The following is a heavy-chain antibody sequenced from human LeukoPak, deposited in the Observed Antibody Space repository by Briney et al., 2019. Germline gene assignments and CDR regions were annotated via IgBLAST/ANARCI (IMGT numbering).Heavy chain of an antibody. CDR3: EKGTSGSYYGFDM. CDR1: GFTFSSYV. J-gene: IGHJ3*02. Sequence: GGSLRLSCAASGFTFSSYVMSWVRQAPGKGLEWVSAISGRGGSTYFPDSVKSRFTISRENSKNTLHLKMNSVRAEDTALYYCEKGTSGSYYGFDMWGEGTMVTVS. V-gene: IGHV3-23*01. D-gene: IGHD3-10*01. CDR2: ISGRGGST.